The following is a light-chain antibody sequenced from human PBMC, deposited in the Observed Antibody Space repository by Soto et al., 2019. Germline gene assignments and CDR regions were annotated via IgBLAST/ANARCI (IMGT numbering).Light chain of an antibody. CDR1: QVITNY. J-gene: IGKJ4*01. CDR2: AAS. CDR3: QQYNGVPLT. Sequence: YITRSPSYQSATVGERATITCRASQVITNYLAWYQQKPGKVPKLLIYAASTLHSGVPPRFSGSGSGTDFTLTISSLQSEDVATYYFQQYNGVPLTFGVGTKVDSK. V-gene: IGKV1-27*01.